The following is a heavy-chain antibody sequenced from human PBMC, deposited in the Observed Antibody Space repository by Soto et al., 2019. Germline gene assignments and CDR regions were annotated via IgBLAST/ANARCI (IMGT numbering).Heavy chain of an antibody. J-gene: IGHJ5*02. CDR1: GYIFTAYY. V-gene: IGHV1-2*02. CDR3: ARAANYVSGTMSFDP. D-gene: IGHD3-10*01. Sequence: ASVKVSCKASGYIFTAYYIHWVRQAPGQGLEWMGWINANSGATNYAQKFQGRVTMTRDTSITTAYMDLSRLRSDDTAVYYCARAANYVSGTMSFDPWGQGTLVTVSS. CDR2: INANSGAT.